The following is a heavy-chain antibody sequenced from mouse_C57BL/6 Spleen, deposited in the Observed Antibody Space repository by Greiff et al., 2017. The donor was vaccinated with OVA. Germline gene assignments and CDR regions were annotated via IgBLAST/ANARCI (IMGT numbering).Heavy chain of an antibody. CDR1: GFTFSDYG. CDR3: ARGLRPYYYAMDY. Sequence: EVMLVESGGGLVKPGGSLKLSCAASGFTFSDYGMHWVRQAPEKGLEWVAYISSGSSTIYYADTVQGRFTISRDNAKNTLFLQMTSLRSEDTAMYYCARGLRPYYYAMDYWGQGTSVTVSS. V-gene: IGHV5-17*01. J-gene: IGHJ4*01. CDR2: ISSGSSTI. D-gene: IGHD2-4*01.